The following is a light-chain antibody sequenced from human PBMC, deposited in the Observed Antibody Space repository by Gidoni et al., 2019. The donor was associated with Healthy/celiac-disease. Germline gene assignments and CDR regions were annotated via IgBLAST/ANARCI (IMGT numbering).Light chain of an antibody. Sequence: ELVLTPTPATLYLSPGERATLSCSASQSFSSYLAWYQQKPGQAPRLFIYDTSNRATCIPARFSGSGSGTDFTLTISSLEPEDFAVYYCQQRSNWPPVTFGGGTKVEIK. CDR2: DTS. J-gene: IGKJ4*01. V-gene: IGKV3-11*01. CDR1: QSFSSY. CDR3: QQRSNWPPVT.